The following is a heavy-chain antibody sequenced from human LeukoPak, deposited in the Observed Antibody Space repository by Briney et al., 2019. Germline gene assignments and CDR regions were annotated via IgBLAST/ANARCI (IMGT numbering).Heavy chain of an antibody. V-gene: IGHV3-20*04. CDR1: GFTFDDYG. D-gene: IGHD3-22*01. Sequence: GGSLRLSCAASGFTFDDYGMSWVRQAPGKGLEWVSGINWNGGSTGYADSVKGRFTISRDNAKNSPYLQMNSLRAEDTALYYCARDFRARGSSGYYYWDYFDYWGQGTLVTVSS. CDR2: INWNGGST. J-gene: IGHJ4*02. CDR3: ARDFRARGSSGYYYWDYFDY.